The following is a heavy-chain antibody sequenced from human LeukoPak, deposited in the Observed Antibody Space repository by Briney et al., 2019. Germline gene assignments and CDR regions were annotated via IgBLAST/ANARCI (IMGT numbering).Heavy chain of an antibody. J-gene: IGHJ4*02. CDR2: IYHSGST. D-gene: IGHD5-18*01. V-gene: IGHV4-30-2*01. CDR1: GGSISSGHSS. CDR3: ATLSYGY. Sequence: PSQTLSLTCAVSGGSISSGHSSWNWFRQPPGKGLEWIGYIYHSGSTYYNPSLKSRVAISVDRSKNQFSLKLRSVTAADTAVYYCATLSYGYWGQGTLVTVYS.